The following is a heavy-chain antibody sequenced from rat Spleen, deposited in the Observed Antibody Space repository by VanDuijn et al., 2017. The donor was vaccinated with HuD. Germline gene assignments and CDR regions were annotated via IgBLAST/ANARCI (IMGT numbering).Heavy chain of an antibody. V-gene: IGHV5-7*01. CDR1: GFTFSDYS. CDR3: TRGYAHY. CDR2: ISYDDSNT. Sequence: EVQLVESGGGLVQPGWSLKLSCAASGFTFSDYSMAWVRQAPKKGLEWVATISYDDSNTYYRDSVKGRFTVSRDNAKSSLYLQMDSLRSEDTATYYCTRGYAHYWGQGVMVTVSS. D-gene: IGHD1-12*03. J-gene: IGHJ2*01.